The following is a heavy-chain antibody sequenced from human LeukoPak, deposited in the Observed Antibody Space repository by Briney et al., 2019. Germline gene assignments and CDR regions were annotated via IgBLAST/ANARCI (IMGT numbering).Heavy chain of an antibody. V-gene: IGHV4-38-2*02. D-gene: IGHD3-9*01. J-gene: IGHJ4*02. CDR2: IYYSGST. CDR3: ARDGGITILDY. Sequence: SETLSLTCTVSGYSISSGYYWGWIRQPPGKGLEWIGYIYYSGSTYYNPSLKSRVTISVDTSKNQFSLKLSSVTAADTAVYYCARDGGITILDYWGQGTLVTVSS. CDR1: GYSISSGYY.